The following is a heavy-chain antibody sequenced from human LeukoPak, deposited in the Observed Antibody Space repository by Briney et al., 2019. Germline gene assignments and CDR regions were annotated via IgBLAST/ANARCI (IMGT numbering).Heavy chain of an antibody. CDR2: ISGSGGST. V-gene: IGHV3-23*01. D-gene: IGHD6-19*01. CDR1: RLTFSSYA. Sequence: PGGSLRLSCAASRLTFSSYAMSWVRQAPGKGLEWVSGISGSGGSTYYADSVKGRFTISRDNSKNTLYLQMNSQRAEDTAVYYCAKPPYSSGWFFDYWGQGTLVTVSS. J-gene: IGHJ4*02. CDR3: AKPPYSSGWFFDY.